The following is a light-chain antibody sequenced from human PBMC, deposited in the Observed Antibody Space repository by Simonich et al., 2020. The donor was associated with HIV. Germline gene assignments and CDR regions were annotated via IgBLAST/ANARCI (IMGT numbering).Light chain of an antibody. CDR3: QQYNNWWT. V-gene: IGKV3-15*01. Sequence: EIVMTQSPATLSVSPGERDTPSGRATQSVSTNLAWDQQTPGQAPRLLIYGASTRATGIPARFSGSWSGTEFTLTISSLQSEDFAVYYCQQYNNWWTFGQGTKVEIK. CDR2: GAS. J-gene: IGKJ1*01. CDR1: QSVSTN.